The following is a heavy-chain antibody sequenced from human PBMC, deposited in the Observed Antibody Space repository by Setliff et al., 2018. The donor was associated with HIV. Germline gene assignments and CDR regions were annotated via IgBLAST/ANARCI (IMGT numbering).Heavy chain of an antibody. CDR3: RGSGNSYAFDM. CDR2: IKQDGSEK. D-gene: IGHD3-10*01. CDR1: GFTFSDYW. V-gene: IGHV3-7*03. Sequence: GGSLRLSCAASGFTFSDYWMSWVRQAPGKGLEWVANIKQDGSEKYYVESVKGRFTISRDNAENSLYLQLNNLRAEDTAVYYCRGSGNSYAFDMWGQGTMGTVSS. J-gene: IGHJ3*02.